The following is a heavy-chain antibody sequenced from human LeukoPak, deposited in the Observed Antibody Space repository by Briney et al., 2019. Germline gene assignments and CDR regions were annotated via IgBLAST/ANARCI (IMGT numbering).Heavy chain of an antibody. Sequence: GGSLRLSCAASGFTFSNHDMHWVRQAPGKGLEWVAAISYDGRNKYFADSVKGRFTISRDNPKNTLYLQMNSLRAEDTAVYHCARAKDTSGYYYRDAFDIWGQGTMVTVSS. CDR2: ISYDGRNK. CDR1: GFTFSNHD. D-gene: IGHD3-22*01. V-gene: IGHV3-30*03. J-gene: IGHJ3*02. CDR3: ARAKDTSGYYYRDAFDI.